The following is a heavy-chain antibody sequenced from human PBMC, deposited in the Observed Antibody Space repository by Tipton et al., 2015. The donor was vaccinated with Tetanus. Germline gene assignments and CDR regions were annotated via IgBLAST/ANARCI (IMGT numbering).Heavy chain of an antibody. CDR2: IDSDGSGT. CDR1: GFTFSTYW. Sequence: SLRLSCEASGFTFSTYWMHWVRQAPGKGLVWVSRIDSDGSGTTYADSVKGRFTISRDNAKNTLYLQMNSLRAEDTAVYYCARMQSGSYFDLWGPGILVTVSS. CDR3: ARMQSGSYFDL. J-gene: IGHJ4*02. V-gene: IGHV3-74*01. D-gene: IGHD1-26*01.